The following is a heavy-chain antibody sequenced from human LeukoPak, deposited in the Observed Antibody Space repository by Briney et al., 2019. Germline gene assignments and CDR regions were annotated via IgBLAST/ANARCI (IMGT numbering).Heavy chain of an antibody. Sequence: SETLSLTCAVYGGSFSGYYWSWIRQPPGKGLEWIGEINHSGSTNYNPSLKRRVTISVATSKNQFPLKLSSVTAADTAVYYCARVGTDGYNSWGQGTLVTVSS. J-gene: IGHJ4*02. D-gene: IGHD5-24*01. CDR1: GGSFSGYY. CDR2: INHSGST. CDR3: ARVGTDGYNS. V-gene: IGHV4-34*01.